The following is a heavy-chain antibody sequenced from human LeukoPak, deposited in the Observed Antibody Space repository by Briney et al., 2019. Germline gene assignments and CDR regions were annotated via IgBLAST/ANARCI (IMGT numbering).Heavy chain of an antibody. Sequence: GGSLRLSCAASGFTFSSYSINWARQAPGKGLEWVSSISSSSSYIYYADSVKGRFTISRDNAKNSLYLQMNSLRAEDTAVYYCARSPLGFWFGELLPPPANWFDPWGQGTLVTVSS. D-gene: IGHD3-10*01. CDR2: ISSSSSYI. CDR3: ARSPLGFWFGELLPPPANWFDP. J-gene: IGHJ5*02. V-gene: IGHV3-21*01. CDR1: GFTFSSYS.